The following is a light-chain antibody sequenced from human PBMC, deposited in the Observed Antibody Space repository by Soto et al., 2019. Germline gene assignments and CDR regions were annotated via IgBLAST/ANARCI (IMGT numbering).Light chain of an antibody. J-gene: IGKJ1*01. CDR2: GVS. V-gene: IGKV3-20*01. CDR1: QSVSSNY. CDR3: QQYGSSPRT. Sequence: EIVLTQSPGTLSLSPGERATLSCRASQSVSSNYLAWYQQKPGQAPSLLIYGVSSRATGIPDRFSGSGSGTDLTLTISRLEPEDFAVYYCQQYGSSPRTFGQGTKVDIK.